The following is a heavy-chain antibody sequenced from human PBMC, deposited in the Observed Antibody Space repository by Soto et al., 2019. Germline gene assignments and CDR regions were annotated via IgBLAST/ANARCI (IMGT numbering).Heavy chain of an antibody. J-gene: IGHJ6*03. D-gene: IGHD6-19*01. Sequence: EVQLVESGGGLVQPGRSLRLSCAASGFTFDDYPMHWVRQVPGQGLEWVSGINWNGGSIGYAASVKGRFTISRDNAKNSLYLQMNSLRPEDTALYYCAKANTSGRPDYHYYLDVWGKGTTVTVSS. V-gene: IGHV3-9*01. CDR2: INWNGGSI. CDR1: GFTFDDYP. CDR3: AKANTSGRPDYHYYLDV.